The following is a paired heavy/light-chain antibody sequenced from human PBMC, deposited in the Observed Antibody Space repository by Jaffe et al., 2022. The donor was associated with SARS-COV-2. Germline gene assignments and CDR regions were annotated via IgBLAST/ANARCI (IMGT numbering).Light chain of an antibody. Sequence: QPVLTQPPSVSGAPGQRVTISCTGTSSNIGSGYYVHWYQQVPGRAPKLLIYINNRRPSGVPDRFSASKSGTSASLTISGLQTEDEAVYYCQSYDSSLTEVFGGGTKLAVL. V-gene: IGLV1-40*01. CDR1: SSNIGSGYY. CDR2: INN. J-gene: IGLJ3*02. CDR3: QSYDSSLTEV.
Heavy chain of an antibody. D-gene: IGHD2-2*03. CDR1: GGSTSSDNHY. CDR3: ARRDLDNDYFDH. Sequence: QLQLQESGPGLVKPSETLSLTCTVSGGSTSSDNHYWGWIRQSPGKGLEWIGNVDYSGSAFYNPSLKGRVTISVDTSKNQFSLKMYSVTAADTAVYHCARRDLDNDYFDHWGQGTLVSVSS. J-gene: IGHJ4*02. V-gene: IGHV4-39*01. CDR2: VDYSGSA.